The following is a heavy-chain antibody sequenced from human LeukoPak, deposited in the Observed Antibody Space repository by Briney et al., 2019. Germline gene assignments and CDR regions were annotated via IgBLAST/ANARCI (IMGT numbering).Heavy chain of an antibody. CDR1: GYSFTSYW. V-gene: IGHV5-51*01. CDR2: IYPGDSDT. Sequence: GESLKISCKGSGYSFTSYWIGWVRQMPGKGLEWMGIIYPGDSDTRYSPSFQGQVTISADKSISTAYLQWSSLKASDTAMYYCARSYYDILTGYYYYYMDVWGKGTTVTVSS. J-gene: IGHJ6*03. CDR3: ARSYYDILTGYYYYYMDV. D-gene: IGHD3-9*01.